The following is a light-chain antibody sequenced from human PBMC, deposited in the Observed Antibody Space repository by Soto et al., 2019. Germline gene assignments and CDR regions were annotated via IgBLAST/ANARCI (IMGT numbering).Light chain of an antibody. J-gene: IGLJ3*02. Sequence: SYELTQPPSVSVAPGQTARITCGGNNIRTKSVHWYQQKPGQAPVLVVSDDTDRPSGIPERLSGSKSGNTAILTISRVEAADEADYYCQVWDSSSYHWVFGGGTKLTVL. CDR3: QVWDSSSYHWV. V-gene: IGLV3-21*02. CDR2: DDT. CDR1: NIRTKS.